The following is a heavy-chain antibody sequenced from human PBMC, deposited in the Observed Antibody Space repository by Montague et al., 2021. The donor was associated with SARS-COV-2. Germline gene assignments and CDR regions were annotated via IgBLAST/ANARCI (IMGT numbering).Heavy chain of an antibody. CDR3: ARDRGLSGFYGYDPLYFYGMDV. CDR2: IYESGST. D-gene: IGHD5-12*01. V-gene: IGHV4-59*01. Sequence: SETLSLTCTVSGASIRDYYWSWIRQPPGKGLEWIGYIYESGSTKSNPSLTSRLIMSVDTSRNQFSPTLSSVTTADTAVYYCARDRGLSGFYGYDPLYFYGMDVWGQGTTVIVSS. CDR1: GASIRDYY. J-gene: IGHJ6*02.